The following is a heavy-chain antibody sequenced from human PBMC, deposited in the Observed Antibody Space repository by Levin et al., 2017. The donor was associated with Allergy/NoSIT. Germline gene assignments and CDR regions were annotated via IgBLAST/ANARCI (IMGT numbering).Heavy chain of an antibody. V-gene: IGHV3-48*01. CDR2: ISSSSSTI. Sequence: GEFLKISCAASGFTFSSNSMNWVRQAPGKGLEWVSYISSSSSTIYYADSVKGRFTVSRDNAKNSLYLQMNSLRAEDTAVYYCARASGSGRYAFDIWGQGTTVTVSS. J-gene: IGHJ3*02. CDR1: GFTFSSNS. D-gene: IGHD3-10*01. CDR3: ARASGSGRYAFDI.